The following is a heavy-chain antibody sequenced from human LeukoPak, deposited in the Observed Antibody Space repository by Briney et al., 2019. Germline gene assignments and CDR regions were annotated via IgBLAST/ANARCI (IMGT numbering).Heavy chain of an antibody. CDR1: GGSISSSSYY. CDR2: IYYSGST. D-gene: IGHD3-16*02. V-gene: IGHV4-39*07. CDR3: ARDPEDYVWGSYRLYYFDY. Sequence: SETLSLTCTVSGGSISSSSYYWGWIRQPPGKGLEWIGSIYYSGSTYYNPSLKSRVTISVDTSKNQFSLKLSSVTAADTAVYYCARDPEDYVWGSYRLYYFDYWGQGTLVTVS. J-gene: IGHJ4*02.